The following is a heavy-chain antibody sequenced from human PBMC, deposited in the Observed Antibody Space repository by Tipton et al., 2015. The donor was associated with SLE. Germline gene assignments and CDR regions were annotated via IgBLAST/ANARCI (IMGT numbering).Heavy chain of an antibody. CDR3: ASRIDTNFDY. Sequence: TLSLTCSISGGSVSTDSYYWGWVRQPPGKGLEWIGSIYYSGSTYYAPSLKSRVTISLDTSKNQFSLKLTSVTAADTGVYYCASRIDTNFDYWGQGTLVTVSS. CDR2: IYYSGST. J-gene: IGHJ4*02. V-gene: IGHV4-39*01. D-gene: IGHD5-18*01. CDR1: GGSVSTDSYY.